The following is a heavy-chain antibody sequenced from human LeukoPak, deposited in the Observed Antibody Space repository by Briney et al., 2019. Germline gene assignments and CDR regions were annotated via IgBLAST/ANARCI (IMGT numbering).Heavy chain of an antibody. D-gene: IGHD3-22*01. CDR3: ARGPRRITMIVVVPSPLDY. Sequence: PSETLSLTCTVSGGSISSDDFSWNWIRQHPGKGLEWIGYISYSGSTYYNPSLKSRVTISVDTSKNQFSLKLSSVTAADTAVYYCARGPRRITMIVVVPSPLDYWGQGALVTVSS. J-gene: IGHJ4*02. CDR2: ISYSGST. V-gene: IGHV4-31*03. CDR1: GGSISSDDFS.